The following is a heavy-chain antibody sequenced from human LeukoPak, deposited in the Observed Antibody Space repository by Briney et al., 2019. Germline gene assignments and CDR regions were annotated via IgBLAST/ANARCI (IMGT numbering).Heavy chain of an antibody. CDR3: ARDLALRFGGYYYYYYGMDV. Sequence: ASVKVSCKASGYTFTGYYMHWVRQAPGQGLEWMGRINPNSGGTNYAQKFQGRVTMTRDTSISTAYMELSRLRSDDTAVYYCARDLALRFGGYYYYYYGMDVWGQGTTVTVSS. V-gene: IGHV1-2*06. CDR2: INPNSGGT. CDR1: GYTFTGYY. D-gene: IGHD3-16*01. J-gene: IGHJ6*02.